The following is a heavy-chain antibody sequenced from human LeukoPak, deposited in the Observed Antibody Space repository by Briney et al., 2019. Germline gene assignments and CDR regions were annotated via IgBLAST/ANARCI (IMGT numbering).Heavy chain of an antibody. CDR1: GGSISSGGYY. Sequence: SETLSLTCTVSGGSISSGGYYWSWIRQHPGKGLEWIGYIYYSGSTYYNPSLKSRVTISVDTSKNQFSLKLSSVTAADTAVYYCARGRDLNFDYWGQGTLVTVSS. CDR2: IYYSGST. V-gene: IGHV4-31*03. J-gene: IGHJ4*02. CDR3: ARGRDLNFDY.